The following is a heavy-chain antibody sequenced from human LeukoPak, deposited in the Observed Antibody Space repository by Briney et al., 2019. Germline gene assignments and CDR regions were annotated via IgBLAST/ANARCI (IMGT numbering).Heavy chain of an antibody. V-gene: IGHV4-30-4*08. CDR2: IYYSGST. Sequence: SQTLSLTCTVSGGSISSGDYYWSWIRQPPGKGLEWIGYIYYSGSTYYNPSLKSRVTISVDTSKNQFSLKLSSVTAADTAVYYCARGEISGYSYYFDYWGQGTLVTVSS. D-gene: IGHD6-25*01. J-gene: IGHJ4*02. CDR1: GGSISSGDYY. CDR3: ARGEISGYSYYFDY.